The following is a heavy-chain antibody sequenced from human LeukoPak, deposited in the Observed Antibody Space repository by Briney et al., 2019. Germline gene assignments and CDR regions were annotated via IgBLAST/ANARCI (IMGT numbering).Heavy chain of an antibody. CDR2: FYYRGST. CDR1: GGSFSTSY. D-gene: IGHD3-16*01. Sequence: PSETLSLTCTVPGGSFSTSYWSWSRQPPGEGLEWIGYFYYRGSTDYNPSPKSRVTMSLDTSKTQISLSLTSVAAAATALYYCTTAVITFGAAVAKGFDCWGQGALVTVSS. V-gene: IGHV4-59*01. CDR3: TTAVITFGAAVAKGFDC. J-gene: IGHJ4*02.